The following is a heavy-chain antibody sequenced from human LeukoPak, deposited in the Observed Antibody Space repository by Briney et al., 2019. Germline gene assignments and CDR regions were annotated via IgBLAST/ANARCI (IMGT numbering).Heavy chain of an antibody. J-gene: IGHJ5*02. Sequence: SETLSLTCAVYGGSFSGYYWSWIRQPPGKGREWIGEINHSGSTNYNPSLKSRVTISVDTSKNQFSLKLSSVTAADTAVYYCARGGGSGSYYNRFTWFDPWGQGTLVTVSS. CDR3: ARGGGSGSYYNRFTWFDP. CDR2: INHSGST. V-gene: IGHV4-34*01. CDR1: GGSFSGYY. D-gene: IGHD3-10*01.